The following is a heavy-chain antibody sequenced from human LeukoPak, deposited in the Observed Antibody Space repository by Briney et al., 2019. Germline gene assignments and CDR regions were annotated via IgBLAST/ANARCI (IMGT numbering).Heavy chain of an antibody. V-gene: IGHV4-59*01. Sequence: SETLSLTYTVSGGSISGSYWSWIRQPPGKGLEWIGYIYYSGSTNYNPSLKSRVTISVDTSKNQFSLKLSSVTAADTAVYYCARDLWGAGGYWGQGTLVTVSS. CDR1: GGSISGSY. CDR2: IYYSGST. J-gene: IGHJ4*02. CDR3: ARDLWGAGGY. D-gene: IGHD1-26*01.